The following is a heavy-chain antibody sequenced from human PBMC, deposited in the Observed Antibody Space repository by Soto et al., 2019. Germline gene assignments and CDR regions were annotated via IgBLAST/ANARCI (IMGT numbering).Heavy chain of an antibody. V-gene: IGHV1-46*01. J-gene: IGHJ4*02. Sequence: QVQLVQSGAEVKKPGSTVKVSCKASGYTFTSSYIHWVRQAPGQGLEWMGIIKPSGGSATYAQMFQGRVTLTTDTSTSTVYMELSSRTSEDTAMYYCARGLYSSSYYMWGQGTLVTVSS. CDR3: ARGLYSSSYYM. D-gene: IGHD3-22*01. CDR1: GYTFTSSY. CDR2: IKPSGGSA.